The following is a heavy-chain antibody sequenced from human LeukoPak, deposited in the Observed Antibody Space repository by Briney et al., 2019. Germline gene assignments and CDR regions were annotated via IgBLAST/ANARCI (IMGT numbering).Heavy chain of an antibody. J-gene: IGHJ4*02. D-gene: IGHD3-10*01. CDR1: GFTFSSCA. CDR3: AKDRYGSGTCYKPFDC. CDR2: ISPSGDTT. V-gene: IGHV3-23*01. Sequence: GGSLRLSCAASGFTFSSCAMTWVRQAPGKGLEWVSGISPSGDTTYYADSVKGRFTISRDNSKNTLYLQMNSLRAEDTAMYFCAKDRYGSGTCYKPFDCWGEGSLVTVSS.